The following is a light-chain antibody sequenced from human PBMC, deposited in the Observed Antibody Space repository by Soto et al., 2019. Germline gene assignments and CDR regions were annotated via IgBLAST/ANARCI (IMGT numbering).Light chain of an antibody. Sequence: EIGLTQSPGTLSLSPGERATLSCRASQSVSSSYLAWYQQKPGQAPRLLIYGASSRATGIPDRFSGSGSGTDFTLTISRLEPEDFAVYYCQQYGSSPRYTFGQGPKLEIK. CDR2: GAS. V-gene: IGKV3-20*01. CDR1: QSVSSSY. CDR3: QQYGSSPRYT. J-gene: IGKJ2*01.